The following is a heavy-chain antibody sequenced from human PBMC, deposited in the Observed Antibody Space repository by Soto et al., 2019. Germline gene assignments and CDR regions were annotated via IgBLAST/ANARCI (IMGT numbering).Heavy chain of an antibody. D-gene: IGHD2-2*01. CDR1: GGSISSGGYY. Sequence: SETLSLTCTVSGGSISSGGYYWSWIRQHPGKGLEWMGYIYYSGTAYYTPSLNSRLTMSVDTSENQFSLRLRSVTAADTAVYYCARVGDDCSTTTCDFPRDCSFDLWGRGTLVTVSS. CDR3: ARVGDDCSTTTCDFPRDCSFDL. J-gene: IGHJ2*01. V-gene: IGHV4-31*03. CDR2: IYYSGTA.